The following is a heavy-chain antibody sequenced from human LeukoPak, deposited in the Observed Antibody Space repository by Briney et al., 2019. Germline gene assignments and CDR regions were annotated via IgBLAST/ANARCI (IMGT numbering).Heavy chain of an antibody. CDR2: INHSGST. CDR1: GGSFSGYY. V-gene: IGHV4-34*01. J-gene: IGHJ5*02. D-gene: IGHD3-3*01. CDR3: ARGYYDFWSGYYTTTNNWFDP. Sequence: SETLSLTCAVYGGSFSGYYWSWIRQPPGKGLEWIGEINHSGSTNYNPSLKSRVTISVDTSKNQFSLKLSSVTAADTAVYYCARGYYDFWSGYYTTTNNWFDPWGQGTLVTVSS.